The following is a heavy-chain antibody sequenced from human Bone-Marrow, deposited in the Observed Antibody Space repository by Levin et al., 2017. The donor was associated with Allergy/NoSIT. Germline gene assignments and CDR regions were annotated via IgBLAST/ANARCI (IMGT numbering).Heavy chain of an antibody. J-gene: IGHJ4*02. D-gene: IGHD5-24*01. CDR3: VKDRFGTGYNYFDS. CDR1: GFSLYEYA. V-gene: IGHV3-9*01. Sequence: GGSLRLSCTASGFSLYEYAMGWVRRPSGKGLEWVSGISYNSDNRRYADSVRGRFTISRDNAKNSVYLQMNTLRPEDTAVYYCVKDRFGTGYNYFDSWGQGTLVIVSS. CDR2: ISYNSDNR.